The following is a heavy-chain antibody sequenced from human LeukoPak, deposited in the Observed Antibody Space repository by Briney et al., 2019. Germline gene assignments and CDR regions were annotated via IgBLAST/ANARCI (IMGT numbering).Heavy chain of an antibody. J-gene: IGHJ4*02. Sequence: EASVRVSCKASGYTFTGYYMHWVRQAPGQGLEWMGWINPNGVGTRYAQKLQGRVTMTRDTSISTAYMELNRLRSDDTAVYYCVRDLGFTNGGDSDWGQGTLVTVSS. D-gene: IGHD1-1*01. CDR1: GYTFTGYY. CDR3: VRDLGFTNGGDSD. CDR2: INPNGVGT. V-gene: IGHV1-2*02.